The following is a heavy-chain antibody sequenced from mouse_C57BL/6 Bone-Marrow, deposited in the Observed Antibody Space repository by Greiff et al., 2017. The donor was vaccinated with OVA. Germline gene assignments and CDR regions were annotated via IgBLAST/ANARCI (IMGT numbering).Heavy chain of an antibody. J-gene: IGHJ2*01. CDR2: IDPSDSYT. CDR1: GYTFTSYW. CDR3: ATALTGSYFDY. D-gene: IGHD4-1*01. V-gene: IGHV1-69*01. Sequence: QVQLQQSGAELVMPGASVKLSCKASGYTFTSYWMHWVKQRPGQGLEWIGEIDPSDSYTNYNQKFKGKSTLTVDKSSSTAYMQLSSLTSEDSAVYYCATALTGSYFDYWGQGTTLTVSS.